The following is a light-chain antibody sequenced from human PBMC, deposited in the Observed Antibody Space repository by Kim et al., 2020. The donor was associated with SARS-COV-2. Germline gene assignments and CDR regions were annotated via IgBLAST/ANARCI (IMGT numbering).Light chain of an antibody. Sequence: DIQMTQSPSSLSASVGDRVTITCRASQRISSYLNWYQHKPGKAPNLLIYAASSLQSGVPSRFSGSGSGTDFTLTISSLQPEDSATYYCQQSYSTPYTFGQGTKLEI. V-gene: IGKV1-39*01. CDR2: AAS. CDR1: QRISSY. J-gene: IGKJ2*01. CDR3: QQSYSTPYT.